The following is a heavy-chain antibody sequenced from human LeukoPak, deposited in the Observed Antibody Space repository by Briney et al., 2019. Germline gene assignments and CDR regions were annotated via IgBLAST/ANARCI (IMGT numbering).Heavy chain of an antibody. CDR3: ARIVRYYYYGMDV. Sequence: TSEALSLTCTVSGGSISSYYWSWIRQPPGKGLEWIGYIYYSGSTYYNPSLKSRVTISVDTSKNQFSLKLSSVTAADTAVYYCARIVRYYYYGMDVWGQGTTVTVSS. J-gene: IGHJ6*02. V-gene: IGHV4-59*08. CDR1: GGSISSYY. CDR2: IYYSGST. D-gene: IGHD1-26*01.